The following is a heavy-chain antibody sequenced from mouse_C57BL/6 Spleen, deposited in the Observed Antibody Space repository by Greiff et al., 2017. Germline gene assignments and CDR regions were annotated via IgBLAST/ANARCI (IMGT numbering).Heavy chain of an antibody. CDR2: IHPNSGST. CDR3: ARDLSFAY. V-gene: IGHV1-64*01. D-gene: IGHD6-2*01. Sequence: QVQLQQPGAELVKPGASVKLSCKASGYTFTSYWMHWVKQRPGQGLEWIGMIHPNSGSTNYNEKFKSKATLTVDKSSSPACMLLSNLTSEDSSVYYCARDLSFAYWGQGTLVTVSA. J-gene: IGHJ3*01. CDR1: GYTFTSYW.